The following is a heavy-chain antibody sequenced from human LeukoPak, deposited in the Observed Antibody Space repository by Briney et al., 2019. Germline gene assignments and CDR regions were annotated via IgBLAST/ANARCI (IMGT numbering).Heavy chain of an antibody. CDR1: GFTFSNYA. V-gene: IGHV3-20*04. CDR3: ARGVGATGFQADY. Sequence: GGSLRLSCAASGFTFSNYALSWVRQAPGKGLEWVSGINWNGGSTGYADSVKGRFTISRDNAKNSLYLQMNGLRAEDTALYYCARGVGATGFQADYWGQGTLVTVSS. CDR2: INWNGGST. J-gene: IGHJ4*02. D-gene: IGHD1-26*01.